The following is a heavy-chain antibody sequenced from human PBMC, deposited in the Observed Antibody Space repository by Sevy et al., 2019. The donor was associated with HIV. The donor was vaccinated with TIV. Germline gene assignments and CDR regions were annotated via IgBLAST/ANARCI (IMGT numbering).Heavy chain of an antibody. D-gene: IGHD6-13*01. CDR1: GFTFSDYY. Sequence: GGSLRLSCAASGFTFSDYYMSWIRQAPGKGLEWVSYISSSGSTIYYADSVKGRFTISRDNAKNSLYLQMNSLRAEDTAVYYCAGESQAEQQLVRGLFDYWGQGTLVTVSS. J-gene: IGHJ4*02. CDR2: ISSSGSTI. CDR3: AGESQAEQQLVRGLFDY. V-gene: IGHV3-11*01.